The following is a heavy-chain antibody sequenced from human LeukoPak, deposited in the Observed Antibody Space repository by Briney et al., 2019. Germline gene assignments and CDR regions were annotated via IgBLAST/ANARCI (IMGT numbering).Heavy chain of an antibody. D-gene: IGHD4-11*01. CDR2: IYYSGST. CDR1: GGSISSSSYS. V-gene: IGHV4-39*01. Sequence: KTSETLSLTCTVSGGSISSSSYSWGWIRQPPGKGLEWIGSIYYSGSTYYNPSLKSQVTISVDTSKNQFSLKLSSVTAADTAVYYCARPTRYSDTYYFDYWGQGTLVTVSS. CDR3: ARPTRYSDTYYFDY. J-gene: IGHJ4*02.